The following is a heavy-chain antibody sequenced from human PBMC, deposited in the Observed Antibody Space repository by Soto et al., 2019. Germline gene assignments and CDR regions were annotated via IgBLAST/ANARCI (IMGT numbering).Heavy chain of an antibody. CDR2: ISAYNGNT. J-gene: IGHJ4*02. D-gene: IGHD2-8*01. V-gene: IGHV1-18*04. CDR1: DDTFTNYP. CDR3: ARGKLVRRTSALGY. Sequence: QVQLVQSGAEVKKPGASVKVSCKASDDTFTNYPISWVRQAPGQGLEWMGWISAYNGNTDYAQKVQGRITLTTDTSTSTAFMELRSLTSDDTAVDYCARGKLVRRTSALGYWGPGTLVTVSS.